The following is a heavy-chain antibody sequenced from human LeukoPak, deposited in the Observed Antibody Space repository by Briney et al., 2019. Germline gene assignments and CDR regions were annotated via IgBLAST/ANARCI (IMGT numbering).Heavy chain of an antibody. J-gene: IGHJ4*02. CDR1: GFTFSNHG. V-gene: IGHV3-48*01. D-gene: IGHD4-17*01. CDR2: ISSSSSTI. Sequence: GGSLRLSCAASGFTFSNHGMNWVRQAPGKGLEWVSYISSSSSTIYYADSVKGRFTISRDNAKNSLYLQMNSLRAEDTAVYYCASLRGYGDYGVGVDYWGQGTLVTVSS. CDR3: ASLRGYGDYGVGVDY.